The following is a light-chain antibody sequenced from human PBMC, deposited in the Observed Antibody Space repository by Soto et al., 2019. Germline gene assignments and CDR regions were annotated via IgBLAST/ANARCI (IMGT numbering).Light chain of an antibody. J-gene: IGKJ2*01. CDR1: QDISDF. CDR3: QEYHSLLYT. V-gene: IGKV1-27*01. Sequence: DIQMTQSPSSLSASVGDRVTITCRASQDISDFLAWYQQRPGKIPNLLVYDASTLQSGVPTRFSGSGSGTHFTLTIRRLQPEDVASYYCQEYHSLLYTFGQGTKVEIK. CDR2: DAS.